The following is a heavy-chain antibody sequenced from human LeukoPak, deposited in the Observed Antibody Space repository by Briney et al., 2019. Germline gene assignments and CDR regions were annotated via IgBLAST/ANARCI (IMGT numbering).Heavy chain of an antibody. D-gene: IGHD6-19*01. V-gene: IGHV3-48*03. CDR1: GFTFSSYE. Sequence: GGSLRLSCAASGFTFSSYEMNWVRQAPGKGLEWVSYISSSGSTIYYADSVKGRFTISRDNAKNSLYLQMNSLRAEDTAVYYCARAVAEWLDPWGQGTLVTVSS. CDR3: ARAVAEWLDP. CDR2: ISSSGSTI. J-gene: IGHJ5*02.